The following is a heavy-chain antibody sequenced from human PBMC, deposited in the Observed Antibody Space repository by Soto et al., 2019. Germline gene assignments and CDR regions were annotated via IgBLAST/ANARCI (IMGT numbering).Heavy chain of an antibody. CDR1: GFTFSSYG. CDR3: AREDSRRITMMGTYYYYGMDV. J-gene: IGHJ6*02. D-gene: IGHD3-22*01. CDR2: IWYDGSNK. V-gene: IGHV3-33*01. Sequence: GGSLRLSCAASGFTFSSYGMHWVRQAPGKGLEWVAVIWYDGSNKYYADSVKGRFTISRDNSKNTLYLQMNSLRAEDTAVYYCAREDSRRITMMGTYYYYGMDVWGQGTTVTVSS.